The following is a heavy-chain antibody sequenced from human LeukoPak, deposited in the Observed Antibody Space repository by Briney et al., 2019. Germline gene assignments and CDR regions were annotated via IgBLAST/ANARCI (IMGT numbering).Heavy chain of an antibody. CDR1: GDSFTSYW. Sequence: GESLKISCKGSGDSFTSYWIGWVRQMPGKGLEWMGIIYPDDSDTRYSPSFEGQVTISADKSISTAYLHWSSLKASDTAIYYCARRRGYSSGWATSGPYYFDYWGQGTLVTVSS. V-gene: IGHV5-51*01. CDR2: IYPDDSDT. J-gene: IGHJ4*02. D-gene: IGHD6-19*01. CDR3: ARRRGYSSGWATSGPYYFDY.